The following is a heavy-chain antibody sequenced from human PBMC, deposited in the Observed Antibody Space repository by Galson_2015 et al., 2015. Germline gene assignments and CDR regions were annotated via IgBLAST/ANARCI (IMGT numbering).Heavy chain of an antibody. D-gene: IGHD2-15*01. Sequence: ETLSLTCTVPADSISNSYWSWIRQPPGKGLEWIGYIYYSGSTNYNPSLRSRVAMSVDTSKNQFSLKMSSVTAADTAVYYCARESCSGGSCYPDYWGQGTLVTVSS. CDR2: IYYSGST. J-gene: IGHJ4*02. CDR3: ARESCSGGSCYPDY. V-gene: IGHV4-59*01. CDR1: ADSISNSY.